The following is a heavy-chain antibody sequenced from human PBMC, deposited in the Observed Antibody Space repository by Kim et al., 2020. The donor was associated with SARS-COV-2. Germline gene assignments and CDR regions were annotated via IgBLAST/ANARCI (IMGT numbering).Heavy chain of an antibody. Sequence: GGSLRLSCAASGFTFSSYGMHWVRQAPGKGLEWVAVIWYDGSNKYYADSVKGRFTISRDNSKNTLYLQMNSLRAEDTAVYYCARAKGRHYYYYGMDVWGQGTTVTVSS. CDR3: ARAKGRHYYYYGMDV. CDR1: GFTFSSYG. V-gene: IGHV3-33*01. CDR2: IWYDGSNK. J-gene: IGHJ6*02.